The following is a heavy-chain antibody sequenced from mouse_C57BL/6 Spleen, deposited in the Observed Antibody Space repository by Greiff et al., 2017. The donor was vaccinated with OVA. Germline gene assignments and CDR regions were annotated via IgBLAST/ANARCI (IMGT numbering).Heavy chain of an antibody. V-gene: IGHV1-26*01. J-gene: IGHJ1*03. D-gene: IGHD1-1*01. Sequence: VQLQQSGPELVKPGASVKISCKASGYTFTDYYMNWVKQSHGKSLEWIGDINPNNGGTSYNQKFKGKATLTVDKSSSTAYMELRSLTSEDSAVYYCARNYGRGWYFDIWGTGTTVTVSS. CDR1: GYTFTDYY. CDR3: ARNYGRGWYFDI. CDR2: INPNNGGT.